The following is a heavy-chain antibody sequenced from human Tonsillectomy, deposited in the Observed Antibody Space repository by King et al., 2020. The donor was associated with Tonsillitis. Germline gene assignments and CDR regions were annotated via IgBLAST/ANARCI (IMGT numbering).Heavy chain of an antibody. CDR2: INPTDGST. Sequence: QLVQSGVEVKKPGASVKVSCKASGYTFTKYPMHWVRQAPGQRLEWMGVINPTDGSTSYRQKFQGRVTMTRDTSTSTVYLELSSLRSEDTAVYYCATQGSGTVGLTMARNWRMPPYLDFWGQGSLVTVSS. CDR3: ATQGSGTVGLTMARNWRMPPYLDF. J-gene: IGHJ4*02. CDR1: GYTFTKYP. D-gene: IGHD3-10*01. V-gene: IGHV1-46*03.